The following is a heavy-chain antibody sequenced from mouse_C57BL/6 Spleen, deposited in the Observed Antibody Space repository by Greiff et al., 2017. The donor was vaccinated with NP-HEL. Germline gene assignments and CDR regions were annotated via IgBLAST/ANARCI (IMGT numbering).Heavy chain of an antibody. J-gene: IGHJ1*03. V-gene: IGHV7-3*01. CDR2: IRNKANGYTT. CDR1: GFTFTDYY. Sequence: EVKLMESGGGLVQPGGSLSLSCAASGFTFTDYYMSWVRQPPGKALEWLGFIRNKANGYTTEYSASVKGRFTISRDNSQSILYLQMNALRAEDSATYYCARYGRSYWYFDVWGTGTTVTVSS. CDR3: ARYGRSYWYFDV.